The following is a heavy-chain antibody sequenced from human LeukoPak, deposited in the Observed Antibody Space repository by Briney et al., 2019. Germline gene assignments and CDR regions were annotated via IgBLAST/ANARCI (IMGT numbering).Heavy chain of an antibody. V-gene: IGHV1-69*13. CDR1: GGTFSSYA. CDR2: IIPIFGTA. J-gene: IGHJ5*02. D-gene: IGHD2-15*01. Sequence: GASVKVSCKASGGTFSSYAFSWVRHAPGQGLEWMGGIIPIFGTANYAQKFQGRVTITADESTSTAYMELSSLRSEDTAVYYCASCSGGSCYSGDTWFDPWGQGTLVTVSS. CDR3: ASCSGGSCYSGDTWFDP.